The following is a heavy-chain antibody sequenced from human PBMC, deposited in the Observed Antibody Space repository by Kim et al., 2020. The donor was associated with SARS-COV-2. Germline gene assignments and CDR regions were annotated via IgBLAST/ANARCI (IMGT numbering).Heavy chain of an antibody. CDR2: IKQDGSEK. CDR3: ASPACSGGSCYH. Sequence: GGSLRLSCAASGFTFSSYWMSWFHQAPGKGLEWVANIKQDGSEKYYVDSVKGRFTISRDNAKNSLYLQMNSLRAEDTAVYYCASPACSGGSCYHWGQGTLVTVSS. V-gene: IGHV3-7*05. CDR1: GFTFSSYW. J-gene: IGHJ5*02. D-gene: IGHD2-15*01.